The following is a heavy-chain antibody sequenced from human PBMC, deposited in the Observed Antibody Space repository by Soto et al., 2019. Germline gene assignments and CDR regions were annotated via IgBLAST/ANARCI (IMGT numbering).Heavy chain of an antibody. J-gene: IGHJ6*02. CDR1: GFTFSNAW. Sequence: GGSLRLSCAASGFTFSNAWMSWVRQAPGKGLEWVGRIKSKTGGGTTDYAAPVKGRFTISRDDSKNTLYLQMNSLKTEDTAVYYCTTDEYNTYYYGMDVWGQGTTVTVSS. CDR3: TTDEYNTYYYGMDV. CDR2: IKSKTGGGTT. D-gene: IGHD1-20*01. V-gene: IGHV3-15*01.